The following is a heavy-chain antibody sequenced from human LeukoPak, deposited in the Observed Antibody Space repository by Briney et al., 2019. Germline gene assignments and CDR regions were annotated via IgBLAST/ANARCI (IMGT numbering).Heavy chain of an antibody. D-gene: IGHD6-13*01. V-gene: IGHV3-23*01. CDR2: LTGSGATT. Sequence: PGGSLRPSCAASGFTFSNYAMSWVRQAPGPRLEWVSGLTGSGATTYYAGSVEGRFTISRDNSKNTLYLQMNSLRAEDTAVYYCARYRFQLVSHFDYWGQGTLVTVSS. CDR3: ARYRFQLVSHFDY. CDR1: GFTFSNYA. J-gene: IGHJ4*02.